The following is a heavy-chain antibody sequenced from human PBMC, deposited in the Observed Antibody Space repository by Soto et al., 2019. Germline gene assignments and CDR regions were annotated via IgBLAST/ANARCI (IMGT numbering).Heavy chain of an antibody. D-gene: IGHD3-3*01. Sequence: QERLVQSGAEVRRPGSSVKVSCKVTGGTSTRYAVNWVRQAPGQGLEWMGGIVPMFGTSKYAQTFQGRVTITADTSTSIAYMELRSLRSEDTAVYYCNRGSEYDFWSGYLWGQGTLVSVSS. J-gene: IGHJ4*02. V-gene: IGHV1-69*06. CDR2: IVPMFGTS. CDR1: GGTSTRYA. CDR3: NRGSEYDFWSGYL.